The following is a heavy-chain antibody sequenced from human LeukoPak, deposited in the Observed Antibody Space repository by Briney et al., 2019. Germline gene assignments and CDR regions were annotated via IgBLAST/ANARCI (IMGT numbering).Heavy chain of an antibody. D-gene: IGHD5-18*01. V-gene: IGHV4-59*08. J-gene: IGHJ4*02. CDR1: GGSISSYY. CDR3: ATSRVDTSLND. Sequence: KPSETLSLTCTVSGGSISSYYWSWIRQPPGKGLEWIGYIYYSGSTNYNPSLRSRDTISADTSKKQFSLKMTAVTATDTAVYYCATSRVDTSLNDWGQGTLVTVSS. CDR2: IYYSGST.